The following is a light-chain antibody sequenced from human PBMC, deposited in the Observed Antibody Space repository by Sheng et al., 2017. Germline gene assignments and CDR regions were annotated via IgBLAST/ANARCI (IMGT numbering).Light chain of an antibody. J-gene: IGKJ4*01. V-gene: IGKV1-5*03. CDR2: RAS. Sequence: DIQMTQSPSTLSASVGDRVTITCRASQSISDLLAWFQHKPGKAPKLLIYRASTLESGVPRRFSGSGFGAEFTLTIHSLQPDDFATYYCHQYNGYTFTFGGGTKGGDE. CDR1: QSISDL. CDR3: HQYNGYTFT.